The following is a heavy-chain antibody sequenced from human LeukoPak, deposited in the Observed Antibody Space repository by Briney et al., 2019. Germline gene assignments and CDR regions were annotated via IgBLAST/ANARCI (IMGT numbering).Heavy chain of an antibody. CDR2: ISAYNGNT. Sequence: GASVKVSCKASGYTFTSYGISWVRQAPGQGLEWMGWISAYNGNTNYAQKLQGRVTMTTDTSTSTAYMELRSLRSDDTAVYYCARVAMVRGVIIKPGVYYFDYWGQGTLVTVSS. J-gene: IGHJ4*02. CDR1: GYTFTSYG. D-gene: IGHD3-10*01. CDR3: ARVAMVRGVIIKPGVYYFDY. V-gene: IGHV1-18*01.